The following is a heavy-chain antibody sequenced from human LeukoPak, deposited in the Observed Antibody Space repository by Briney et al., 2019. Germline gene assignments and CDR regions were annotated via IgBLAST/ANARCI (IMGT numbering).Heavy chain of an antibody. D-gene: IGHD2-2*02. J-gene: IGHJ5*02. Sequence: SETLSLTCTVSGGSISSYYWSWIRQPAGKGLEWIGRIYTSGSTNYNPSLKSRVTMSVDTSKNQFSLKLSSVTAADTAVYYCERGRRPGYCSSTSCYTGLNNWFDPWGQGTLVTVSS. CDR1: GGSISSYY. CDR2: IYTSGST. CDR3: ERGRRPGYCSSTSCYTGLNNWFDP. V-gene: IGHV4-4*07.